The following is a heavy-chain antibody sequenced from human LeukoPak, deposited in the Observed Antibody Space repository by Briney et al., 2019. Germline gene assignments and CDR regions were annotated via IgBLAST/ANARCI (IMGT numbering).Heavy chain of an antibody. CDR2: ISSSSSYI. CDR1: GFTFSSNS. Sequence: GGSLRLSCAASGFTFSSNSMNWVRQAPGKGLEWVSSISSSSSYIYYADSVKGRFTISRDNAKNSLYLQMNSLRAEDTAVYYCARDRRSVVVPAAIADYWGQGTLVTVSS. J-gene: IGHJ4*02. CDR3: ARDRRSVVVPAAIADY. D-gene: IGHD2-2*02. V-gene: IGHV3-21*01.